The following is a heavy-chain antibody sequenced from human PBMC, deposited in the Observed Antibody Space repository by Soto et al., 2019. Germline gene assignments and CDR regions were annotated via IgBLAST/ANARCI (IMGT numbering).Heavy chain of an antibody. J-gene: IGHJ6*02. D-gene: IGHD2-15*01. CDR2: IWYDGSKK. CDR3: ARESGILVVVAATSGMDV. V-gene: IGHV3-33*01. CDR1: GFTFSSYG. Sequence: QPGGSLRLSCAASGFTFSSYGMHWVRQAPGKGLEWVAVIWYDGSKKYYADSVKGRFTISRDNFKNTLYLQMNSLRAEDTAVYYCARESGILVVVAATSGMDVWGQGTTVTVSS.